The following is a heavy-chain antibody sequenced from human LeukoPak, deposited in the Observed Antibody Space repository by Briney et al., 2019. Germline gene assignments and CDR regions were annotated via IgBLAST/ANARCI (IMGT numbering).Heavy chain of an antibody. V-gene: IGHV3-23*01. CDR2: ISGSGGST. Sequence: GGSLRLSCVASGFTFSSYAMSWVRQAPGKGLEWVSAISGSGGSTYYADPGKGRFTISRDNSMHTLYLQMNSLRAEDTAVYYCAKSDYYDSSGHPSSFDYWGQGTLVTVSS. D-gene: IGHD3-22*01. CDR3: AKSDYYDSSGHPSSFDY. CDR1: GFTFSSYA. J-gene: IGHJ4*02.